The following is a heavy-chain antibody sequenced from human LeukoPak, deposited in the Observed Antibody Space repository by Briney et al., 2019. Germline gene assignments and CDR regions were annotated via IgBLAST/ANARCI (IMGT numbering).Heavy chain of an antibody. CDR1: GYSISSGYY. CDR3: ARPRRDSSGWYIDY. V-gene: IGHV4-38-2*01. CDR2: IYHSGGT. D-gene: IGHD6-19*01. Sequence: PSETLSLTCAVSGYSISSGYYWGWIRQPPGKGLEWIGSIYHSGGTYYNPSLKSRVTISVDTSKNHFSLKLSSVTAADTAVYYCARPRRDSSGWYIDYWGQGTLVTVSS. J-gene: IGHJ4*02.